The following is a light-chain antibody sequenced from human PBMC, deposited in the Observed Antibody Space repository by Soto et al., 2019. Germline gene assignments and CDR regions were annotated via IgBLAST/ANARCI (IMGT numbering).Light chain of an antibody. Sequence: EIVLTQSPGTLSLSPGERATLSCRASQSVTNNQFAWFRQKPGQAPRLLIWGVSNRATGIPDRFSGSGSGTDFTLTISSLDPEDFALYYCQQRSAWPFTFGGGTSVLIK. CDR3: QQRSAWPFT. CDR1: QSVTNNQ. J-gene: IGKJ4*01. CDR2: GVS. V-gene: IGKV3D-20*02.